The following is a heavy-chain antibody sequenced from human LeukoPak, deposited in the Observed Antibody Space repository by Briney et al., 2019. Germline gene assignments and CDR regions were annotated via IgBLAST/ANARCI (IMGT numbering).Heavy chain of an antibody. CDR3: ATEYDNLDDYFDY. CDR1: GFTFSSYW. J-gene: IGHJ4*02. Sequence: GGSLRLSCAASGFTFSSYWMSWVRQAPGKGLEWVANIKQDGSEKYYVDSVKGRFTISRDNAKNPLYLQMNSLRAEDTAVYYCATEYDNLDDYFDYWGQGTLVIVSS. D-gene: IGHD1-1*01. CDR2: IKQDGSEK. V-gene: IGHV3-7*01.